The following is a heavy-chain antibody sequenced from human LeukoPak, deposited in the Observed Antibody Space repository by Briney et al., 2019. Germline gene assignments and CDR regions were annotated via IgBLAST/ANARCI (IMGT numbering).Heavy chain of an antibody. Sequence: PGGSLRLSCAASGFTFSNYAMDWVRQAPGKGLEWVSAISGTSGRTYYADSVKGRFTISRDKTKNTLYLQMNSLRAEDTAVYYCAKSAYYDASGYYREYYFDYWGQGTLVTVSS. V-gene: IGHV3-23*01. CDR3: AKSAYYDASGYYREYYFDY. CDR2: ISGTSGRT. D-gene: IGHD3-22*01. J-gene: IGHJ4*02. CDR1: GFTFSNYA.